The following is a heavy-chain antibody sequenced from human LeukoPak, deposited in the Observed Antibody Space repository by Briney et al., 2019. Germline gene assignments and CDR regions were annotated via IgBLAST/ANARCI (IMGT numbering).Heavy chain of an antibody. CDR1: GFTFSSYW. D-gene: IGHD2-2*01. CDR3: ARVASFSAAMRYFDY. V-gene: IGHV3-74*01. Sequence: PGGSLRLSCAASGFTFSSYWMHWVRQAPGKGLVWVSRINSDGSSTSYADSVKGRFTISRDNAKNTLYLQKNSLRAEDTAVYYCARVASFSAAMRYFDYWGQGTLVTVSS. CDR2: INSDGSST. J-gene: IGHJ4*02.